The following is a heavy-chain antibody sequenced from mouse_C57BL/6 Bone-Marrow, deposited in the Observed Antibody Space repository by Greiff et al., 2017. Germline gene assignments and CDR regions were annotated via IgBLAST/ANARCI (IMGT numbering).Heavy chain of an antibody. CDR1: GYTFTDYN. D-gene: IGHD1-1*01. CDR3: ASYCGPYQGFAY. Sequence: VQLQQSGPELVKPGASVKMSCKASGYTFTDYNMHWVKQSHGTSLEWIGYINPNNGGTSSNQKFKGKATLTVYTYSSTAYMELRSLRSEDSAVYYCASYCGPYQGFAYWGQGTLVTVTA. V-gene: IGHV1-22*01. CDR2: INPNNGGT. J-gene: IGHJ3*01.